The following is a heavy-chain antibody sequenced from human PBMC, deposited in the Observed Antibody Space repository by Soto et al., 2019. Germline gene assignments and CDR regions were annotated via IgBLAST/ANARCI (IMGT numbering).Heavy chain of an antibody. Sequence: SETLSLTCAVYGGSFSGYYWSWIRQPPGKGLDWFGYIYHSGSTYYNPSLKSRVTISVDRSKNQFSLRLSSVTAADTAVYYCASLSNWGFGDYYYGMDVWGQGTTVTVSS. D-gene: IGHD7-27*01. V-gene: IGHV4-34*01. CDR3: ASLSNWGFGDYYYGMDV. CDR2: IYHSGST. CDR1: GGSFSGYY. J-gene: IGHJ6*02.